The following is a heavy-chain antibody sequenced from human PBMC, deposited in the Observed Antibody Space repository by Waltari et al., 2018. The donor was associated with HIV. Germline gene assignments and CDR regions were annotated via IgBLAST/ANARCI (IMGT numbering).Heavy chain of an antibody. CDR1: AGSFSNNF. V-gene: IGHV4-34*02. Sequence: QVQLQQWGAGLLKPSGTLSLTCAVYAGSFSNNFWSWSRHLPGKGLEWIGEINQSGNTRYNPSLKSRVITSVDTSKKQFSLKLRFVTAADTAMYYCARVFGGGHFDSWGQGTLLIVSS. J-gene: IGHJ4*02. D-gene: IGHD3-10*01. CDR3: ARVFGGGHFDS. CDR2: INQSGNT.